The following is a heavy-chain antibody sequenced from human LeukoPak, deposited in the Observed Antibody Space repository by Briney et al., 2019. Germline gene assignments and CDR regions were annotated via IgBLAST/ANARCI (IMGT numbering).Heavy chain of an antibody. J-gene: IGHJ5*02. D-gene: IGHD6-13*01. Sequence: SETLSLTCTVSGGSISSYYWSWIRQPPGKRLEWIGYIYYSGSTNYNPSLKSRVTISVDTSKNQFSLKLSSVTAADTAVYYCARAGEQQLVGWFDPWGQGTLVTVSS. V-gene: IGHV4-59*01. CDR3: ARAGEQQLVGWFDP. CDR1: GGSISSYY. CDR2: IYYSGST.